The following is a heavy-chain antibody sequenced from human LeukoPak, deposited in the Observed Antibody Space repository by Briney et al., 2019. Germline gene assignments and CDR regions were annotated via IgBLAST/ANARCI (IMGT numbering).Heavy chain of an antibody. CDR1: GFTFSNYA. D-gene: IGHD2-15*01. CDR3: AKLIGYCTGGSCYHDNFDV. V-gene: IGHV3-23*01. J-gene: IGHJ3*01. CDR2: LDGSGFFT. Sequence: PGGSLRLSCTAPGFTFSNYAMSWVRQAPGKGLEWVSALDGSGFFTVYGDSVKGRFTISRDNSKNTVYLQMRSLRAGDTALYYCAKLIGYCTGGSCYHDNFDVWGQGTMVTISS.